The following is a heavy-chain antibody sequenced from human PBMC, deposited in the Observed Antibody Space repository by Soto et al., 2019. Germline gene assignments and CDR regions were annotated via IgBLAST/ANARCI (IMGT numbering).Heavy chain of an antibody. Sequence: QITLKESGPTLVKPTQTLTLTCTFSGFSLSTSGVGVGWIRQPPGKALEWLELIYWDDDKRYSPSLKSRLTITKDTSKNQVVLTTTNMDPVDTATYYCAHRPSYCSGGSCYSGFDYWGQGTLVTVSS. J-gene: IGHJ4*02. CDR3: AHRPSYCSGGSCYSGFDY. CDR1: GFSLSTSGVG. CDR2: IYWDDDK. D-gene: IGHD2-15*01. V-gene: IGHV2-5*02.